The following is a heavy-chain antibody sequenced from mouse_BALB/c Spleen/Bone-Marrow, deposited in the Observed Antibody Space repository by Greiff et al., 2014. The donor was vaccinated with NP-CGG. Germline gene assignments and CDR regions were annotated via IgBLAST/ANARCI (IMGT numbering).Heavy chain of an antibody. D-gene: IGHD1-1*01. V-gene: IGHV1-84*02. J-gene: IGHJ1*01. CDR1: GYTFTDYY. CDR3: ARPPYYYGSSYYWYFDV. CDR2: IYPGGGYT. Sequence: QVQLQQSGPELVKPGASVKISCKASGYTFTDYYINWVKQKPGQGLEWIGWIYPGGGYTKYNEKFKGKATLTVDTSSSTAYMQLSSLTSEDTAVYFCARPPYYYGSSYYWYFDVWGAGTTVTVSS.